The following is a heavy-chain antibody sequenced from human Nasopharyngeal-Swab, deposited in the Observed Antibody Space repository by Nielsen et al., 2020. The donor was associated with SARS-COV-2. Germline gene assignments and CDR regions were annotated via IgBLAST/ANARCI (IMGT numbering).Heavy chain of an antibody. V-gene: IGHV1-46*02. Sequence: ASVTVSCKASGYTFNNYYIHWVRQAPGQGLEWMGMINPGSGGTTYAQKFQGRVTMTRDTSTNTVFMDLSSLRSEDTAVYYCARRGRCSGSSCDMDVWGQGTTVTVSS. D-gene: IGHD2-2*01. CDR2: INPGSGGT. J-gene: IGHJ6*02. CDR1: GYTFNNYY. CDR3: ARRGRCSGSSCDMDV.